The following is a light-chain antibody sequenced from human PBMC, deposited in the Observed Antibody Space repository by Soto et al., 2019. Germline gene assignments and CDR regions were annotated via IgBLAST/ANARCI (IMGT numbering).Light chain of an antibody. V-gene: IGLV2-11*01. J-gene: IGLJ1*01. CDR2: DVS. CDR1: SSDVGTYDF. Sequence: QSVLTQPRSVSGSPGQSVTISCTGTSSDVGTYDFVSWYQQHPGKAPRLMIFDVSERPSGVPDRFSGSKSGNTASLTISGLQAEDEADYYCCSYAHGSIYVFGTGTKVTVL. CDR3: CSYAHGSIYV.